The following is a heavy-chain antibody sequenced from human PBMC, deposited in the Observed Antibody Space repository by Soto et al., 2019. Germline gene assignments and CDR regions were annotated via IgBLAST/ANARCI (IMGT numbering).Heavy chain of an antibody. CDR3: AKGLDGPYGRDV. D-gene: IGHD6-19*01. J-gene: IGHJ6*04. V-gene: IGHV3-23*01. CDR2: IRGSGGST. Sequence: GGSLRLSCAASRFTFSSHAMSCVRQGQGKGLEWVSAIRGSGGSTYSADSVKGRFTISRDNSKNSLYLQMNSLRAEDTAVYYCAKGLDGPYGRDVWGKGTTVTVSS. CDR1: RFTFSSHA.